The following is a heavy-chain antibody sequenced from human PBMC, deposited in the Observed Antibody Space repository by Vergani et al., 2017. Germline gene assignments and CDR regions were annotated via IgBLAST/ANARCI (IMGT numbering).Heavy chain of an antibody. V-gene: IGHV3-48*01. CDR3: ARDLFSSSSWYLQGAFDI. CDR2: ISSSSSTI. CDR1: GFTFSSSS. Sequence: EVQLVESGGGLVQPGGSLRLSCAASGFTFSSSSMNRVRQAPGKGLEWVSYISSSSSTIYYADSVKGRFTISRDNAKNSLYLQMNSLRAEDTAVYYCARDLFSSSSWYLQGAFDIWGQGTMVTVSS. D-gene: IGHD6-13*01. J-gene: IGHJ3*02.